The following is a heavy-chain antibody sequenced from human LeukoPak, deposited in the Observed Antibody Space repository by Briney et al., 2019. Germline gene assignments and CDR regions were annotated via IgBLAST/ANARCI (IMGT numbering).Heavy chain of an antibody. J-gene: IGHJ4*02. CDR2: ISSSSSYI. D-gene: IGHD6-19*01. CDR3: ARDQRGSSGWYLRWEFDY. V-gene: IGHV3-21*01. Sequence: GGSLRLSCAASGFTFSSYSMNWVRQAPGKGLEWVSSISSSSSYIYYADSVKGRFTISKDNAKNSLYLQMNSLRAEDTAVYYCARDQRGSSGWYLRWEFDYWGQGTLVTVSS. CDR1: GFTFSSYS.